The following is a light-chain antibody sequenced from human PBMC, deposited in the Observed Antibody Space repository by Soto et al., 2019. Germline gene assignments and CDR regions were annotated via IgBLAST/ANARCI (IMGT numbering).Light chain of an antibody. J-gene: IGKJ4*01. CDR1: QSVSGN. V-gene: IGKV3-15*01. CDR2: GAS. CDR3: QQYNNWTLT. Sequence: EIVMTQSPATLSVSPGERATLSCRASQSVSGNLAWYQQKPGQPPRLLIYGASTRATGIPARFSGSGSGTEFTLALSILQSEDFAVYYCQQYNNWTLTFGGGTKVEIK.